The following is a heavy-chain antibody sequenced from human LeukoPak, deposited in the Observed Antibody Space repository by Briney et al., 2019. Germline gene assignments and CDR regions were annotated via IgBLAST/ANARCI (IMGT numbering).Heavy chain of an antibody. CDR3: AKGVTLPLDYFDY. D-gene: IGHD3-16*01. V-gene: IGHV3-30*02. J-gene: IGHJ4*02. CDR1: GFTFSSYG. Sequence: GGSLRLSCAASGFTFSSYGMHWVRQAPGKGLEWVAFIRYDGSNKYYADSVKGRFTISRDNSKNTLYLQMNILRAEDTAVYYCAKGVTLPLDYFDYWGQGTLVTVSS. CDR2: IRYDGSNK.